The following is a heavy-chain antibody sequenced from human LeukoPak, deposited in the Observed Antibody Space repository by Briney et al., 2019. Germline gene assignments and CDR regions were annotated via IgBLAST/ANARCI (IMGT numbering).Heavy chain of an antibody. D-gene: IGHD3-10*01. V-gene: IGHV1-18*01. J-gene: IGHJ4*02. CDR3: ARVYSTNYYGSGDRPFLFDY. CDR2: TSTYYGNT. CDR1: GYTFTSYG. Sequence: ASVKVSCKASGYTFTSYGFSWVRQAPGQGLEWTGWTSTYYGNTNYAQKLQDRVTMTTDTSTSTAYMELTSLRPDDTAVYYCARVYSTNYYGSGDRPFLFDYWGQGTVVTVSS.